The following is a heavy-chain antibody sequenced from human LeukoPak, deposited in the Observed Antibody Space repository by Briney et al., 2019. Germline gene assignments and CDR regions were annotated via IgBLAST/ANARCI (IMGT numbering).Heavy chain of an antibody. CDR2: IYYSGDT. CDR3: ARSQNYDILTALGY. V-gene: IGHV4-59*01. J-gene: IGHJ4*02. CDR1: GDSISTYY. D-gene: IGHD3-9*01. Sequence: PSETLSLTCSISGDSISTYYWSWIRQTPGKGLEWIGYIYYSGDTNYNPSLKSRVTISVDTSKNQFSLKLISVTAADTAVYYCARSQNYDILTALGYWGQGTLVTVSS.